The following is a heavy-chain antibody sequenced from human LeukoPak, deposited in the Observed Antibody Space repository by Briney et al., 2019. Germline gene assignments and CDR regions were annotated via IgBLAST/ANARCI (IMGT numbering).Heavy chain of an antibody. CDR1: GFTVSSNY. J-gene: IGHJ4*02. CDR3: AKVPYYYDSSGYHPYFDY. D-gene: IGHD3-22*01. Sequence: GGSLRLSCAASGFTVSSNYMSWVRQAPGKGLEWVPVIYSGGSTYYADSVKGRFTISRDNSKNTLYLQMNSLRAEDTAVYYCAKVPYYYDSSGYHPYFDYWGQGTLVTVSS. CDR2: IYSGGST. V-gene: IGHV3-66*01.